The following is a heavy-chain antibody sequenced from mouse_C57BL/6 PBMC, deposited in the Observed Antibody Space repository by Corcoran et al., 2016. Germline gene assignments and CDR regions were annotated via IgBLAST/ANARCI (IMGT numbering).Heavy chain of an antibody. Sequence: EVQLQQSGPELVKPGASVKISCKASGYTFTDYYMNWVKQSHGKSLEWIGDINPNNGGTSYNQKFKGKATLTVDKSSSTAYMELRSLTSEDSAVYYCARGDYGKGYAMVYWGQGTSVTVSS. CDR2: INPNNGGT. D-gene: IGHD2-1*01. J-gene: IGHJ4*01. CDR1: GYTFTDYY. V-gene: IGHV1-26*01. CDR3: ARGDYGKGYAMVY.